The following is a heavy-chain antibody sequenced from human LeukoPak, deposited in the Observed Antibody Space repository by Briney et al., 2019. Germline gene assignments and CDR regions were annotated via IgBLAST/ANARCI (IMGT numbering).Heavy chain of an antibody. CDR1: GYTFTGYY. D-gene: IGHD3/OR15-3a*01. J-gene: IGHJ5*02. CDR2: INPNSGGT. Sequence: ASVKVSCKASGYTFTGYYMHWVRQAPGQGLEWMGWINPNSGGTNYAQKFQGRVTMTRDTSNSTAYMELSRLRSDDTAVYYCARDPDGLRWFDPWGQGTLVTVSS. CDR3: ARDPDGLRWFDP. V-gene: IGHV1-2*02.